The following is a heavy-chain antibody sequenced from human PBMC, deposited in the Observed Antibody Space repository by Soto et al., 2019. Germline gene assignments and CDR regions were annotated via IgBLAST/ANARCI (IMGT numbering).Heavy chain of an antibody. J-gene: IGHJ6*02. CDR2: IKSKTDGGTT. V-gene: IGHV3-15*01. CDR3: TTVFRYCSGGSCDARSYYYYGMDV. Sequence: EVQLVESGGGLVKPGGSLRLSCAASGFTFSNAWMSWVRQAPGKGLEWVGRIKSKTDGGTTDYAAPVKGRFTISRDDSKNTLYLQMNRLKTEDTAVYYCTTVFRYCSGGSCDARSYYYYGMDVWGQGTTVTVSS. D-gene: IGHD2-15*01. CDR1: GFTFSNAW.